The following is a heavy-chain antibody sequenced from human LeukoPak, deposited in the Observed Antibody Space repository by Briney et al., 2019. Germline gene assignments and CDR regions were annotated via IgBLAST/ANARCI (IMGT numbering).Heavy chain of an antibody. J-gene: IGHJ4*02. V-gene: IGHV4-34*01. D-gene: IGHD6-19*01. CDR3: ARGPTYQWLRDY. CDR1: GGSFSGYY. CDR2: INHSGST. Sequence: SETLSLTCAVYGGSFSGYYWSWIRQPPGKGLEWIGEINHSGSTNYNPSLKSRVTISVDTSKNQFSLKPSSVTAADTAVYYCARGPTYQWLRDYWGQGTLVTVSS.